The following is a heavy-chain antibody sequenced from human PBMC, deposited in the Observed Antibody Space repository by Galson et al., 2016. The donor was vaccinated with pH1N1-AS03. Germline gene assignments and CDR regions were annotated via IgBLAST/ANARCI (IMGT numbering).Heavy chain of an antibody. V-gene: IGHV2-5*02. CDR3: ARSTHVNEGLDH. J-gene: IGHJ4*02. D-gene: IGHD2-8*01. CDR2: IFWGGET. Sequence: PALVKPTQTPTLTCTFSGFSLSTGGVHVAWIRQPPGKALEWLALIFWGGETRYSPSLGSRLTITKDTSKNQVVLTMTNVDPMDTATYYCARSTHVNEGLDHWGQGTLVTVSS. CDR1: GFSLSTGGVH.